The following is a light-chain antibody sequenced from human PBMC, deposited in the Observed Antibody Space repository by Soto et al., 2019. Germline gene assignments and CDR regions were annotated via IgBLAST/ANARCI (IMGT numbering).Light chain of an antibody. Sequence: QSVLTQPASVSGSPGQSIALSCTGTSSDVGGYNYVSWYQQHPGKAPKLMIYDVSNRPSGVSNRFSGSKSGNTASLTISGLQAEDEADYYCSSFTSSNTYVFGTGTKLTVL. J-gene: IGLJ1*01. V-gene: IGLV2-14*01. CDR1: SSDVGGYNY. CDR3: SSFTSSNTYV. CDR2: DVS.